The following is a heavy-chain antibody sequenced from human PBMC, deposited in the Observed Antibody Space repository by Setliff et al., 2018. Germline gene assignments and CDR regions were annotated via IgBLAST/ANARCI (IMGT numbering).Heavy chain of an antibody. CDR3: ARGTVVDSLDY. D-gene: IGHD2-15*01. CDR2: IYTSGST. Sequence: ASETLSLTCTVSGGSISSGSYYWSWIRQPAGKGLEWIGHIYTSGSTNYNPSLKSRVTISVDTSKNQFSLKLSSVTAADTAVYYCARGTVVDSLDYWGQGTLVTVSS. V-gene: IGHV4-61*09. CDR1: GGSISSGSYY. J-gene: IGHJ4*02.